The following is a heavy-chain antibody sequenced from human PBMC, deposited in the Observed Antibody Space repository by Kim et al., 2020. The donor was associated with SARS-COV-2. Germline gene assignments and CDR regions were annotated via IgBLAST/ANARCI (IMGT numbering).Heavy chain of an antibody. J-gene: IGHJ4*02. D-gene: IGHD3-3*01. CDR3: ARAVTLIGVVDTVFDY. V-gene: IGHV4-34*01. CDR2: INHSGST. Sequence: SETLSLTCAVYGGSFSGNYWNWIRQPPGKGLEWIGEINHSGSTNYNPSLKSRVTISLDRSKNQLSLKLSSVTAADTAVYYCARAVTLIGVVDTVFDYWGQGTLVTVSS. CDR1: GGSFSGNY.